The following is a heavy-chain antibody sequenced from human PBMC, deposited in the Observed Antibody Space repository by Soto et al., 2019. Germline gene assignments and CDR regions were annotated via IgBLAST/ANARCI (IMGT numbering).Heavy chain of an antibody. CDR1: GGSFSAYS. Sequence: RPATLSLTCALYGGSFSAYSWSSVRLPPGQVQEWIGEINHSGSTNYTPSLKSRVTISVDTSKNQFSLKLSSVTAAETAAYYCARVIAARPAHFDYWGQGTRVTVS. CDR3: ARVIAARPAHFDY. J-gene: IGHJ4*02. CDR2: INHSGST. D-gene: IGHD6-6*01. V-gene: IGHV4-34*01.